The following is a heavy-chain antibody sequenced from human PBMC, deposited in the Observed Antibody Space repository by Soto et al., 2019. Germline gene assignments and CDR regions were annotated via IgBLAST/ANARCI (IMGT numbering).Heavy chain of an antibody. V-gene: IGHV4-61*08. CDR2: IYYSGST. Sequence: PSETLSLTCTVSGGSISSGGYYWSWIRQPPGKGLEWIGYIYYSGSTNYNPSLKSRVTISVDTSKNQFSLKLSSVTAADAAVYYCARERDWALGDWGQGTLVTVSS. CDR3: ARERDWALGD. D-gene: IGHD3-9*01. CDR1: GGSISSGGYY. J-gene: IGHJ4*02.